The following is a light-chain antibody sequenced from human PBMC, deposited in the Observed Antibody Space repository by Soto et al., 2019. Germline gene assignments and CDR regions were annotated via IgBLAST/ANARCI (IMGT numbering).Light chain of an antibody. J-gene: IGKJ1*01. V-gene: IGKV1-5*01. CDR3: QQYNSYTPWT. CDR2: DAS. CDR1: QNVNKW. Sequence: DLQMTQSPSTLSASVGDRVTINCRASQNVNKWLAWFQQKPGKVPKLLIFDASTLQTGVPLRFGGSGSGTVFTLTISSLQPEDFATYYCQQYNSYTPWTFGQGTKVEIK.